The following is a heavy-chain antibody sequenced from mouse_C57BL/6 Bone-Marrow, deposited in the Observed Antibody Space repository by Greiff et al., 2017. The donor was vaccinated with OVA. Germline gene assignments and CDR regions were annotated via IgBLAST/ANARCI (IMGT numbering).Heavy chain of an antibody. CDR2: ISYDGSN. J-gene: IGHJ1*03. Sequence: EVQLVESGPGLVKPSQSLSLTCSVTGYSITSGYYWNWIRQFPGNKLEWMGYISYDGSNNYNPSLKNRISITRDTSKDQFFLKLNSVTTEDTAADYCAREDWDYWYFDVWGTGTTVTVSS. CDR3: AREDWDYWYFDV. V-gene: IGHV3-6*01. CDR1: GYSITSGYY. D-gene: IGHD4-1*01.